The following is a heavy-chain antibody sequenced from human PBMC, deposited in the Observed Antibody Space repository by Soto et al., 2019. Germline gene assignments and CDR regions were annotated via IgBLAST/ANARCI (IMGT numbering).Heavy chain of an antibody. Sequence: QVQLVESGGGLVKPGGSLRLSCAASGFTFSDYYMSWIRQAPGKGLEWVSYISSSGSTIYYADSVKGRFTISRDNAKNSLYLQMNSLRAEDTAVYYCASGVGQLALDLYYYYYGMDVWGQGTTVTVSS. J-gene: IGHJ6*02. V-gene: IGHV3-11*01. CDR3: ASGVGQLALDLYYYYYGMDV. CDR1: GFTFSDYY. CDR2: ISSSGSTI. D-gene: IGHD6-13*01.